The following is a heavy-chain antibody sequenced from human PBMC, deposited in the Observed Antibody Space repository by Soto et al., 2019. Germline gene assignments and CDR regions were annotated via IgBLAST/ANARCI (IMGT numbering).Heavy chain of an antibody. V-gene: IGHV1-69*13. CDR1: GGTFSIYA. D-gene: IGHD6-19*01. J-gene: IGHJ1*01. Sequence: SVKVSCKASGGTFSIYAISWVRQAPGQGLEWMGGIIPIFGTANYAQKFQGRVTITADESTSTAYMELSSLRSEDTAVFYCARVGRGIAVAGEYFQHWGQGTLVTVSS. CDR2: IIPIFGTA. CDR3: ARVGRGIAVAGEYFQH.